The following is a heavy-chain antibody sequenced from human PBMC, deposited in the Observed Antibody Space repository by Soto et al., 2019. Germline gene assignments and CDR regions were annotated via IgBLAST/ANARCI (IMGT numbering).Heavy chain of an antibody. D-gene: IGHD2-2*01. CDR2: ISGSGGST. V-gene: IGHV3-23*01. J-gene: IGHJ4*02. CDR1: GFTFSSYA. Sequence: EVQLLESGGGLVQPGGSLRLSCAASGFTFSSYAMSWVRQAPGKGLEWVSAISGSGGSTYYADSVKGRFTISRDNSKNTLYLQMNSLRAEDTAVYYCAKVVGADYVYQLLPTHFDYWGQGTLVTVSS. CDR3: AKVVGADYVYQLLPTHFDY.